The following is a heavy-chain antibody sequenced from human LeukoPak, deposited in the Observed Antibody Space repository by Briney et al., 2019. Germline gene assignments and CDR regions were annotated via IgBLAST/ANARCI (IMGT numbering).Heavy chain of an antibody. D-gene: IGHD3-22*01. V-gene: IGHV2-70*11. Sequence: ESGPTLVNPTQTLTLTCTFSGFSLSTSGMCVSWIRQPPGKALEWLARIDWDDDKYYSTSLKTRLTISKDTSKNQVVLTMTNMDPVDTATYYCARYRSGYSSTWAFDIWGQGTMVTVSS. CDR3: ARYRSGYSSTWAFDI. CDR2: IDWDDDK. J-gene: IGHJ3*02. CDR1: GFSLSTSGMC.